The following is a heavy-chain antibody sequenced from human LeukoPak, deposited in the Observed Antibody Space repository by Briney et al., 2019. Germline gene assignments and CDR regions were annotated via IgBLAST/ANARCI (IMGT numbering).Heavy chain of an antibody. J-gene: IGHJ4*02. CDR2: IYYSGTT. V-gene: IGHV4-59*01. Sequence: SETLSLTCTDSGGSISSYYWRWIRQPPGKGLGWIGYIYYSGTTNYNPSLKSRVTIAVDTSKNQFSLKLSSVTAADTAVYYCARGVYIAAAQYGYWGQGTLVTVSS. CDR1: GGSISSYY. CDR3: ARGVYIAAAQYGY. D-gene: IGHD6-13*01.